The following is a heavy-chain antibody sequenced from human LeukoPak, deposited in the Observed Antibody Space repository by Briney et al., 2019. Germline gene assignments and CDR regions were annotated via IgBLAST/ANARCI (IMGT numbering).Heavy chain of an antibody. CDR2: IYHSGST. CDR3: ASGYSGYDLTFDY. D-gene: IGHD5-12*01. Sequence: SETLSLTCAVSGGSISSGGYSWSWIRQPPGKGLEWIGYIYHSGSTYYNPSLKSRVTISVDRPKNQFSLKLSSVTAADTAVYYCASGYSGYDLTFDYWGQGTLVTVSS. J-gene: IGHJ4*02. V-gene: IGHV4-30-2*01. CDR1: GGSISSGGYS.